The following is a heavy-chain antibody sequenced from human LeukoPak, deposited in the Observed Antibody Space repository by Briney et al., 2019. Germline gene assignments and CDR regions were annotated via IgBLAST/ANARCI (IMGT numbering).Heavy chain of an antibody. CDR2: INQDGSEK. V-gene: IGHV3-7*01. CDR3: ARAEK. J-gene: IGHJ4*02. Sequence: GGSLRLSCAAPGFTFSSDWMSWVRQAPGKGLEWVANINQDGSEKYYVDSVKGRFTISRDNAKNSLFLQMNSLRAEDTAVYYCARAEKWGQGTLVTVSS. CDR1: GFTFSSDW.